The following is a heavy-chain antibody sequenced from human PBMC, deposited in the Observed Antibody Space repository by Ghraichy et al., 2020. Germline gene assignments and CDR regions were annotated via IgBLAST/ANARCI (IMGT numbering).Heavy chain of an antibody. CDR1: GGSISSGGYY. Sequence: SETLSLTCTVSGGSISSGGYYWSWIRQHPGKGLEWIGYIYYSGSTYYNPSLKSRVTISVDTSKNQFSLKLSSVTAADTAVYYCALGRDIRFDPWGQGTLVTVSS. D-gene: IGHD2-15*01. CDR3: ALGRDIRFDP. V-gene: IGHV4-31*03. CDR2: IYYSGST. J-gene: IGHJ5*02.